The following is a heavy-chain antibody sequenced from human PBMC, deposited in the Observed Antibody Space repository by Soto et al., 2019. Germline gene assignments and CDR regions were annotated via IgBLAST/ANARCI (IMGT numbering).Heavy chain of an antibody. D-gene: IGHD6-13*01. Sequence: SETLSLTCTVSGGSISSSSYYWGWIRQPPGKGLEWIGNIYYSGSTYYNPSLKSRVTISVDISKSQFSLRLTSVTAADTAVYYCARYNAASGTYYFDFWGQGALVTVSS. CDR1: GGSISSSSYY. V-gene: IGHV4-39*07. CDR2: IYYSGST. J-gene: IGHJ4*02. CDR3: ARYNAASGTYYFDF.